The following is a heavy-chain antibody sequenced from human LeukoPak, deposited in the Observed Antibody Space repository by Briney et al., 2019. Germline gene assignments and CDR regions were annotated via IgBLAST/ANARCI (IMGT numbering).Heavy chain of an antibody. CDR2: INPSGGST. J-gene: IGHJ4*02. Sequence: GASVKVSCKASGYTFTSYYMHWVRQAPGQGLEWMGIINPSGGSTSYAQKFQGRVTMTRDMSTSTVYMELSSLRSEDTAVYYCARASVGYSYGYYFDYWGQGTLVTVSS. V-gene: IGHV1-46*01. CDR3: ARASVGYSYGYYFDY. D-gene: IGHD5-18*01. CDR1: GYTFTSYY.